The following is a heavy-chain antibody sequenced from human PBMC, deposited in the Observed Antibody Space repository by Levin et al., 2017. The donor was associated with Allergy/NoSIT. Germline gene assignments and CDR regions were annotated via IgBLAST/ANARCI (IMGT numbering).Heavy chain of an antibody. CDR1: GGSISSSSYY. J-gene: IGHJ4*02. CDR3: ARHSSWYGNFDY. V-gene: IGHV4-39*01. D-gene: IGHD6-13*01. Sequence: TSSETLSLTCTVSGGSISSSSYYWGWIRQPPGKGLEWIGSLFYSGSTYYNPSLKSRVTISVDTSKNQFSLKLSSVTAADTAVYYCARHSSWYGNFDYWGQGTLVTVSS. CDR2: LFYSGST.